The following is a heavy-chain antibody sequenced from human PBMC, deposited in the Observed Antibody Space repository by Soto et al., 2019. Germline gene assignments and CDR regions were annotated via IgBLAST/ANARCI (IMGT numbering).Heavy chain of an antibody. CDR1: GFTVSSGY. V-gene: IGHV3-53*01. Sequence: AGSLRLSCAASGFTVSSGYMSWVRQAPGMGLEWVSVILSGGDTYYADSVKGRFTVSRDNSQNTVYLQMNALRGEDTPGYYCARGYWRFGESYCFDYWGQGSLVTVSS. J-gene: IGHJ4*02. CDR3: ARGYWRFGESYCFDY. D-gene: IGHD3-10*01. CDR2: ILSGGDT.